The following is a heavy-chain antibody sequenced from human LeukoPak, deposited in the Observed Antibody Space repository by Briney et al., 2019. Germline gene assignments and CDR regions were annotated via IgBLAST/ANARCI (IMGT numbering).Heavy chain of an antibody. V-gene: IGHV5-51*01. CDR2: IYPGDSDT. CDR3: ARHPPGSSSWYSWFDP. J-gene: IGHJ5*02. CDR1: GYSFTSYW. Sequence: GESLKISCKGSGYSFTSYWIGWVRQMPGKGLEWMGIIYPGDSDTRYSPSFQGQVTISADKSISTAYLQWSSLKASDTAVYYCARHPPGSSSWYSWFDPWGQGTLVTVSS. D-gene: IGHD6-13*01.